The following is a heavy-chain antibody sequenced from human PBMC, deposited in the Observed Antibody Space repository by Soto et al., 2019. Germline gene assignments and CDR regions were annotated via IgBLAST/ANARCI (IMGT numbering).Heavy chain of an antibody. V-gene: IGHV1-18*01. CDR1: AYTFTNYG. Sequence: QVQLVQSGAEVKKPGASVKISCKGSAYTFTNYGIIWVRQAPGQGLEWVGWIIAYNGNTNYAQKFQGRVTMTTDTSTNTAYMELRDLTSDDTAVYYCARDGPQNFCSTGTCWSRWYDPWGQGTLVTVSS. J-gene: IGHJ5*02. CDR3: ARDGPQNFCSTGTCWSRWYDP. D-gene: IGHD2-15*01. CDR2: IIAYNGNT.